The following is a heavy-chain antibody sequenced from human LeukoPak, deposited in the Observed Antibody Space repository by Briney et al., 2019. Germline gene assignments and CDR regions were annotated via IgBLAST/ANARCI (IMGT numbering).Heavy chain of an antibody. D-gene: IGHD6-13*01. CDR2: ITASSTAI. V-gene: IGHV3-21*01. CDR3: ARDRYSSSWYRVGEYFQH. Sequence: GGSLRLSCAASGFTFNTYTMNWVRQAPGKGLEWVSSITASSTAIYSADSVKGRFTISRDNAKNFLYLQMNSLRAEDTAVYYCARDRYSSSWYRVGEYFQHWGQGTLVTVSS. CDR1: GFTFNTYT. J-gene: IGHJ1*01.